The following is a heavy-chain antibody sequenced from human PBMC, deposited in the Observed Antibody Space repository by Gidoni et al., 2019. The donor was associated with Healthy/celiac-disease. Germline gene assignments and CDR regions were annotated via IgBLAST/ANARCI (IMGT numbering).Heavy chain of an antibody. CDR3: AIGTGYLVGATLLNYYFDY. CDR2: ISGSCGST. J-gene: IGHJ4*02. D-gene: IGHD1-26*01. V-gene: IGHV3-23*01. Sequence: EVQRLEAGGGLVQPGGSLGLSCPDLGFTVGSFAMRWVRQAPGQELGCVSAISGSCGSTYYADSVKGRFTISRYNSKSTLDLQMISLRAEDTAVYYCAIGTGYLVGATLLNYYFDYWGQGTLVTVSS. CDR1: GFTVGSFA.